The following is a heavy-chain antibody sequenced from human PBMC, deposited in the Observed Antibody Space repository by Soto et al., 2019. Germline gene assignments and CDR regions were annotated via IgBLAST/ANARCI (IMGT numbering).Heavy chain of an antibody. CDR1: GFTFSSDA. CDR3: ARVHGRVYCVSSCYCYLGNCFDY. CDR2: INGRSGNT. Sequence: GESLKISCAASGFTFSSDAISWVRQVPGKGLEWVSIINGRSGNTYYGESVRGRFTISRDNSNNTLYLQMNSLRAEDTAVYYCARVHGRVYCVSSCYCYLGNCFDYWGQGTLVTVSS. D-gene: IGHD3-22*01. J-gene: IGHJ4*02. V-gene: IGHV3-23*01.